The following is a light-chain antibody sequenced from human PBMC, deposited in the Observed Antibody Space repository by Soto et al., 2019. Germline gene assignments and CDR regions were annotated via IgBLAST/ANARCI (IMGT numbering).Light chain of an antibody. J-gene: IGKJ1*01. Sequence: DIQMTQSPSTLSASIGDRVTITGRASQSISNWLAWYKQKPGKAPKLLIYDASTLESGVPSRVSASGLGTEFTLTISSLQSEDFETYYCQQYNGYSWTFGQGTKVDIK. V-gene: IGKV1-5*01. CDR3: QQYNGYSWT. CDR1: QSISNW. CDR2: DAS.